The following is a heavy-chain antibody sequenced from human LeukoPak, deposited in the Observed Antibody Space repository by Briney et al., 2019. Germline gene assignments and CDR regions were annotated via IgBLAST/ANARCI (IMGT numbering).Heavy chain of an antibody. D-gene: IGHD6-13*01. V-gene: IGHV3-33*01. CDR2: IWYDGSNK. Sequence: PGGSLRLSCAASGFTFSGYGMHWVRQAPGKGLEWVAVIWYDGSNKYYADSVKGRFTISRDNSKNTLYLQMNSLRAEDTAVYYCARDLFSSSWYELDDYWGQGTLVTVSS. J-gene: IGHJ4*02. CDR1: GFTFSGYG. CDR3: ARDLFSSSWYELDDY.